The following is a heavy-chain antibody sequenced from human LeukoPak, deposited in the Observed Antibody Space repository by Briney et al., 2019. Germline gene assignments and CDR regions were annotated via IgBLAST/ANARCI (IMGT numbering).Heavy chain of an antibody. CDR3: ARVVEGTSMIDY. V-gene: IGHV1-2*02. CDR1: GYTFSGCY. Sequence: GASVTVSCTASGYTFSGCYIHWVRQAPGQGLEWMGWINPNSGGTNYAQKFQGRVTMTRDTSISTAYMELSRLRSDDTAVYYCARVVEGTSMIDYWGQGTLVTVSS. D-gene: IGHD5-18*01. CDR2: INPNSGGT. J-gene: IGHJ4*02.